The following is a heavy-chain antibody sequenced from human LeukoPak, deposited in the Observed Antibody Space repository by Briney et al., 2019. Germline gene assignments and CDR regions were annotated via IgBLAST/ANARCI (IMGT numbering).Heavy chain of an antibody. CDR1: GFSFISYG. D-gene: IGHD4-17*01. CDR3: AKRPSDYGDYVSYFDY. Sequence: GGSLRLSCAASGFSFISYGMHWIRQAPGKGLEWFGVISDDGRNKDYADSVKGRFTISRDNSKDTLYLQMNSLRDEDTAVYYCAKRPSDYGDYVSYFDYWGQGTLVTVSS. CDR2: ISDDGRNK. V-gene: IGHV3-30*18. J-gene: IGHJ4*02.